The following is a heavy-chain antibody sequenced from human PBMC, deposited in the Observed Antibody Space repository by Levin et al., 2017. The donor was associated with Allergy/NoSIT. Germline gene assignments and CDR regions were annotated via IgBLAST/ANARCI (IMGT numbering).Heavy chain of an antibody. CDR3: ARANGKQWLEMDV. Sequence: SCAASGFTFSDYYMSWIRQAPGKGLEWVSYISSSGSTIYYADSVKGRFTISRDNAKNSLYLQMNSLRAEDTAVYYCARANGKQWLEMDVWGKGTTVTVSS. V-gene: IGHV3-11*01. CDR2: ISSSGSTI. D-gene: IGHD6-19*01. CDR1: GFTFSDYY. J-gene: IGHJ6*04.